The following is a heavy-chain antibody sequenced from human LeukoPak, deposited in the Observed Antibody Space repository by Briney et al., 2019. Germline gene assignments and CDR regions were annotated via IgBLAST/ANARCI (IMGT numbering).Heavy chain of an antibody. J-gene: IGHJ4*02. CDR3: ARRDGRELPDDY. D-gene: IGHD1-26*01. V-gene: IGHV4-59*08. CDR2: IYYSGST. CDR1: GGSISYYY. Sequence: SETLSLTCTVSGGSISYYYWSWIRQPPGKGLEWIGYIYYSGSTNYNPSLKSRVTISVDTSKNQFSLKLSSVTAADTAVYYCARRDGRELPDDYWGQGTLVTVS.